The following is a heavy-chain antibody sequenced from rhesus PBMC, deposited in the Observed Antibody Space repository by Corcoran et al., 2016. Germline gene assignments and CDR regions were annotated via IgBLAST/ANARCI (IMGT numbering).Heavy chain of an antibody. CDR3: ASALNWYFDL. J-gene: IGHJ2*01. Sequence: QVQLQESGPGLVKPSETLSLTCAVSGGSISGYYYWSWIRQPPGKGLDWIGSIYGSGGSNYLNPSLKSRVTLSVDTSKNQFSLKLSSVTAADTAVYYCASALNWYFDLWGPGTPITISS. CDR2: IYGSGGSN. CDR1: GGSISGYYY. V-gene: IGHV4S14*01.